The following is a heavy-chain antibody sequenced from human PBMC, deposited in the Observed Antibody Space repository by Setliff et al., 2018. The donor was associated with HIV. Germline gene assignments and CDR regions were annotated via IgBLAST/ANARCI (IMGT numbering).Heavy chain of an antibody. CDR3: ARQPYYDDDGTNLPPEWRVLG. D-gene: IGHD3-16*01. CDR1: RGTFRNSA. CDR2: IITLFGEA. V-gene: IGHV1-69*13. Sequence: GASVKVSCKASRGTFRNSAINWVRQAPGQGLVWMGGIITLFGEANYAQKFQGRVTITADESTSTAYMELNSLRSDDAAVYYCARQPYYDDDGTNLPPEWRVLGWGQGTLVTVSS. J-gene: IGHJ4*02.